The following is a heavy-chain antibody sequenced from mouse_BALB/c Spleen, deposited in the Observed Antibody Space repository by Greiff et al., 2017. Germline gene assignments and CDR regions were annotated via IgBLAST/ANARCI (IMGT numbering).Heavy chain of an antibody. CDR1: GFNIKDTY. V-gene: IGHV14-3*02. Sequence: EVQLVESGAELVKPGASVKLSCTASGFNIKDTYMHWVKQRPEQGLEWIGRIDPANGNTKYDPKFQGKATITADTSSNTAYLQLSSLTSEDTAVYYCARGGYYDYDGGTLFAYWGQGTLVTVSA. CDR3: ARGGYYDYDGGTLFAY. J-gene: IGHJ3*01. D-gene: IGHD2-4*01. CDR2: IDPANGNT.